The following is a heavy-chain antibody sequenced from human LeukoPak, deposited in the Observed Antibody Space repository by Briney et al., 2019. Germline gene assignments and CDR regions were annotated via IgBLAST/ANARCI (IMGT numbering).Heavy chain of an antibody. CDR3: ARDRVDTTPGDY. Sequence: GGSLRLSCAASALTFSIYSMNWVRQAPGKGLEWVSSISSSSSYIYYADSVKGRFTISRDNAKNSLYLQMNSLRAEDTAVYYCARDRVDTTPGDYWGQGTLVTVSS. J-gene: IGHJ4*02. CDR1: ALTFSIYS. D-gene: IGHD1-14*01. CDR2: ISSSSSYI. V-gene: IGHV3-21*01.